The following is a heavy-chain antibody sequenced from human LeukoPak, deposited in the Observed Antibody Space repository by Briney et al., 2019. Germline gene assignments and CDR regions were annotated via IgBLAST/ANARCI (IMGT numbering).Heavy chain of an antibody. CDR1: GYTFTSYD. V-gene: IGHV1-8*01. CDR2: MNPNSGNT. Sequence: ASVKVSCKASGYTFTSYDINWVRQATGQGLEWMGWMNPNSGNTGYAQKFQGRVTMTRNTSISTAYMELSSLRSEDTAVYYCARGLFVQTYQLLAWPEFDPWGQGTLVTVSS. D-gene: IGHD2-2*01. CDR3: ARGLFVQTYQLLAWPEFDP. J-gene: IGHJ5*02.